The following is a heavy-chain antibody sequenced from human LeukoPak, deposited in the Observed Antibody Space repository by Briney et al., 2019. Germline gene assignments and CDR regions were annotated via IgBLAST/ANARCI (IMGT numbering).Heavy chain of an antibody. CDR3: TRDKIAGAGSAD. CDR1: GFTFSSYA. J-gene: IGHJ4*02. D-gene: IGHD3-10*01. V-gene: IGHV3-23*01. CDR2: ISGSGGST. Sequence: GGSLRLSCAASGFTFSSYARGWVRQAPGKGLEWVSAISGSGGSTYYADSVKGRFTISRDNSKNTLYLQMNSLRSEDTALYYCTRDKIAGAGSADWGQGTLVTVSS.